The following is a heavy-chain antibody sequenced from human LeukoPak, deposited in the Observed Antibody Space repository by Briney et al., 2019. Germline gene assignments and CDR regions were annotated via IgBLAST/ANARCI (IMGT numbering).Heavy chain of an antibody. V-gene: IGHV1-18*01. D-gene: IGHD3-9*01. J-gene: IGHJ5*02. CDR1: GYTFTSYG. CDR2: ISAYNGNT. Sequence: ASVKVSCKASGYTFTSYGISWVRQAPGQGLEWMGWISAYNGNTNYAQKLQGRVTMTTDTSTSTAYMEPRSLRSDDTAVYYCARESVYYDILTGYEYNWFDPWGQGTLVTVSS. CDR3: ARESVYYDILTGYEYNWFDP.